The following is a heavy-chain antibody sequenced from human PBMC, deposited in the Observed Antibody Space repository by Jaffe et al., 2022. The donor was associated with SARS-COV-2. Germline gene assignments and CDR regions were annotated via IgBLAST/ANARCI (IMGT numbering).Heavy chain of an antibody. Sequence: QVQLVQSGAEVKKPGSSVKVSCKASGGTFSSYAISWVRQAPGQGLEWMGGIIPIFGTANYAQKFQGRVTITADESTSTAYMELSSLRSEDTAVYYCAREPSPYGSGVHYYYYMDVWGKGTTVTVSS. CDR1: GGTFSSYA. CDR2: IIPIFGTA. J-gene: IGHJ6*03. V-gene: IGHV1-69*01. CDR3: AREPSPYGSGVHYYYYMDV. D-gene: IGHD3-10*01.